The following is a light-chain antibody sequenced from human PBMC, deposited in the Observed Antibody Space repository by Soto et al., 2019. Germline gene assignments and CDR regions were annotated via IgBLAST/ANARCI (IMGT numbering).Light chain of an antibody. CDR3: SSYAGSKNFGV. CDR2: EVS. Sequence: QSALTQPPSASGSPGQSVAISCTGTSSDVGAYDYVSWYQQHPGKAPKLLIYEVSKRPSGVPDRFSGSKSGNTASLTVSGLQADDEAHYYCSSYAGSKNFGVFGGGTQLTVL. J-gene: IGLJ3*02. CDR1: SSDVGAYDY. V-gene: IGLV2-8*01.